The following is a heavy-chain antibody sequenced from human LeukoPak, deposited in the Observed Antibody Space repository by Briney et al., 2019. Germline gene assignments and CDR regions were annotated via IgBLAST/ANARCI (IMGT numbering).Heavy chain of an antibody. CDR1: GFTFSSYA. CDR2: ITWNGGSS. Sequence: GGSLRLSCSASGFTFSSYAMHWVRQAPGKGLEWVSGITWNGGSSSYADSVQGRFTISRDNANNSLYLQMNSLRAEDTALYYCARGFYGSGGYYPYYFDYWAREPWSPSP. J-gene: IGHJ4*02. V-gene: IGHV3-20*04. D-gene: IGHD3-10*01. CDR3: ARGFYGSGGYYPYYFDY.